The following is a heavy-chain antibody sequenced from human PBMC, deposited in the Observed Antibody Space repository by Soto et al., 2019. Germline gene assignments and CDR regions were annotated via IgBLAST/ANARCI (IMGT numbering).Heavy chain of an antibody. J-gene: IGHJ6*02. CDR3: ARDRGWRLLYVLDYYYGMDV. CDR2: IKQDGSEK. D-gene: IGHD3-3*01. CDR1: GFTFSSYW. V-gene: IGHV3-7*01. Sequence: EVQLVESGGGLVQPGGSLRLSCAASGFTFSSYWMSWVRQAPGKGLEWVANIKQDGSEKYYVDSVKGRFTISRDNAKNSLYLQMNSLRAEDTAVYYCARDRGWRLLYVLDYYYGMDVWGQGTTVTVSS.